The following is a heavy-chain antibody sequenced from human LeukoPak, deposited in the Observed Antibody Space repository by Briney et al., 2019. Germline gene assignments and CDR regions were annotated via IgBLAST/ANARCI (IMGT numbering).Heavy chain of an antibody. CDR1: GGSISSSSYY. D-gene: IGHD1-26*01. CDR2: IYYSGST. CDR3: ARSRGQWELPDFDY. V-gene: IGHV4-39*07. J-gene: IGHJ4*02. Sequence: SETLSLTCTVSGGSISSSSYYWGWIRQPPGKGLEWIGSIYYSGSTYYDPSLKSRVTISVDTSKNQFSLKLSSVTAADTAVYYCARSRGQWELPDFDYWGQGTLVTVSS.